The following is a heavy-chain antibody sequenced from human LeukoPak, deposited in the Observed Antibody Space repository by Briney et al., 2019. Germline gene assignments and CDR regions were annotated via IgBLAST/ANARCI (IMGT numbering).Heavy chain of an antibody. J-gene: IGHJ4*02. Sequence: GGSLRLSCAASGFTFSSYSMNWVRQAPGKGLEWVSSISSSSSYIYYADSVKGRFTISRDNAKNSLYLQTNSLRAEDTAVYYCARGAYTAMVTSFDYWGQGTLVTVSS. CDR2: ISSSSSYI. V-gene: IGHV3-21*01. D-gene: IGHD5-18*01. CDR3: ARGAYTAMVTSFDY. CDR1: GFTFSSYS.